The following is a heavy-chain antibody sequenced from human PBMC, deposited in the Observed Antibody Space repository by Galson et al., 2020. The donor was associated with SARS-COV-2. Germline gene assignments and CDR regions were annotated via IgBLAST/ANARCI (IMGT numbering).Heavy chain of an antibody. J-gene: IGHJ6*02. V-gene: IGHV5-51*01. CDR3: ARRNYGSGSYYNAVPGGIDV. CDR1: GYSFTTYW. CDR2: IYPGDSDT. D-gene: IGHD3-10*01. Sequence: GESLQIYCKGSGYSFTTYWIGWVRQMPGRGLEWMGIIYPGDSDTRYSPSFQGQVTISADKSISTAYLQWSSLKASDTAMYYCARRNYGSGSYYNAVPGGIDVWGQGTTVTVSS.